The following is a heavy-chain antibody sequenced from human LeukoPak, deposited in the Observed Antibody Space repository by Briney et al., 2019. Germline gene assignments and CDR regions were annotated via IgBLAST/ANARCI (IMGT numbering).Heavy chain of an antibody. CDR3: ARDQSGEEDYYYGMDV. J-gene: IGHJ6*02. V-gene: IGHV4-31*03. D-gene: IGHD3-10*01. CDR1: GGSISSGGNY. CDR2: IYYSGST. Sequence: PSETLSLTCTVSGGSISSGGNYWSWIRQHPGKGLEWIGYIYYSGSTYYNPSLKSRVTISVDTSKNQFSLKLSSVAAADTAVYYCARDQSGEEDYYYGMDVWGQGTTVTVSS.